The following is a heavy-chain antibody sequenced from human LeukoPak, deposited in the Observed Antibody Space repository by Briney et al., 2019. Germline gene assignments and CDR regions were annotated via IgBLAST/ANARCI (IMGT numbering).Heavy chain of an antibody. D-gene: IGHD6-6*01. CDR3: ARGSLASEYSSRDYYYGMDV. CDR2: ISSSSSYI. V-gene: IGHV3-21*01. CDR1: GFTFSSYS. Sequence: GGSLRLSCAASGFTFSSYSMNWVRQAPGKGLEGGSSISSSSSYIYYAHSVKGRFTISRDNAKNSLYLQMNSLRAEDTAVYYCARGSLASEYSSRDYYYGMDVWGQGTTVTVSS. J-gene: IGHJ6*02.